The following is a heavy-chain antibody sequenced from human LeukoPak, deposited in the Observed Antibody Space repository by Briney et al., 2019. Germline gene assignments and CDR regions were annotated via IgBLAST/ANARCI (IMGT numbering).Heavy chain of an antibody. Sequence: PSETLSLTCTVSGGSISSYYWSWIRQPPGKGLEWIGYIYYSGSTNYNPSLKSRVTISVDTPMKQFSLKLSSVTAADAAVYYCARGRDGYKSAFDIWGQGTMVTVSS. D-gene: IGHD5-24*01. V-gene: IGHV4-59*01. CDR3: ARGRDGYKSAFDI. CDR2: IYYSGST. J-gene: IGHJ3*02. CDR1: GGSISSYY.